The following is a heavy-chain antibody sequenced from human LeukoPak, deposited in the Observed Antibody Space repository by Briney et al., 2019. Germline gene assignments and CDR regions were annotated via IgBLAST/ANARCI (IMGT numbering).Heavy chain of an antibody. J-gene: IGHJ5*02. CDR2: IIPIFGTA. CDR3: AITPELLRVWFDP. D-gene: IGHD1-26*01. V-gene: IGHV1-69*13. CDR1: GGTFSSYA. Sequence: ASVKVSCKASGGTFSSYAISWVRQAPGQGLEWMGGIIPIFGTANYAQKFQGRVTITADESTSTAYMELSSLRSEDTAVYYCAITPELLRVWFDPWGQGTLVTVTP.